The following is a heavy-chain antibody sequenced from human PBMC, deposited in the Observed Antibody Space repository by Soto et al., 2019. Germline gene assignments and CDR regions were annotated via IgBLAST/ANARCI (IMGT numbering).Heavy chain of an antibody. CDR3: ARDRSTSSAAWWLDY. Sequence: QVQLVQSGAEVKKPGASVKVSCKASGYTFTSTWMHWVRQAPGQGLEWMGIINPYGGAATYAEKFQGRVTMTRDTYTATDYMELSSLRSEDTAMYYCARDRSTSSAAWWLDYWGQGTQVTVSS. V-gene: IGHV1-46*01. CDR2: INPYGGAA. D-gene: IGHD3-22*01. CDR1: GYTFTSTW. J-gene: IGHJ4*02.